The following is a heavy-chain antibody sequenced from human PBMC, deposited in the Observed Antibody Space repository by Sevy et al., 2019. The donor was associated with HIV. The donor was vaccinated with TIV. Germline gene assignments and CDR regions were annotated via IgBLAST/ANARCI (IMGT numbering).Heavy chain of an antibody. CDR2: IRXDGGEI. J-gene: IGHJ4*02. CDR1: GFXFDTYW. Sequence: GGSLRLXCAASGFXFDTYWMQWVRQAPGKGLEWVAXIRXDGGEIYYSDSVKGRFTISRDNAKESLFLQMTNLKVEDSGIYYXARRXFDVXGQGVLVTVSS. V-gene: IGHV3-7*01. CDR3: ARRXFDV.